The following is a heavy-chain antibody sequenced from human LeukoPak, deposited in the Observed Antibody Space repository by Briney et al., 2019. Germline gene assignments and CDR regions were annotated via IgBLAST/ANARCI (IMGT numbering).Heavy chain of an antibody. J-gene: IGHJ6*02. CDR3: AKAQKQLAYYYYGMDV. CDR1: GFTFDDYA. CDR2: ISWNNGSI. V-gene: IGHV3-9*01. Sequence: GGSLRLSCAASGFTFDDYAMHWVRQAPGKGLEWVSGISWNNGSIGYADSVKGRFTISRDNAKNSLYLQMNSLRAEDTALYYCAKAQKQLAYYYYGMDVWGQGTTVTVSS. D-gene: IGHD6-13*01.